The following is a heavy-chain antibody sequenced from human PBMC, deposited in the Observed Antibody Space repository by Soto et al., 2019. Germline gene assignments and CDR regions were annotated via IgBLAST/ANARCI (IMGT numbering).Heavy chain of an antibody. D-gene: IGHD1-1*01. J-gene: IGHJ4*02. CDR2: ISYCGST. CDR1: GDSVSSSSFY. Sequence: SDPPALTCTASGDSVSSSSFYWGSVRQPPGKAVEWIVSISYCGSTYYIPSLRSRVTMSVDLSTNQVSLKLNSVTAADTAIYCCGRPGGETGTYAQPVDTGGPGALVAVSS. V-gene: IGHV4-39*01. CDR3: GRPGGETGTYAQPVDT.